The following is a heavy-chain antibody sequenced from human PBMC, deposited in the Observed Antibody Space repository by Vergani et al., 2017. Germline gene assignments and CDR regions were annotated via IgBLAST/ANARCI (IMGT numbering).Heavy chain of an antibody. CDR1: GFTFSDYY. CDR3: AKEAVRNYYDSSGYLTY. D-gene: IGHD3-22*01. CDR2: ISSSSSYT. Sequence: QVQLVESGGGLVKPGGSLRLSCAASGFTFSDYYMSWIRQAPGKGLEWVSYISSSSSYTNYADSVKGRFTISRDNAKNTLYLQMNSLRAEDTAVYYCAKEAVRNYYDSSGYLTYWGQGTLVTVSS. J-gene: IGHJ4*02. V-gene: IGHV3-11*05.